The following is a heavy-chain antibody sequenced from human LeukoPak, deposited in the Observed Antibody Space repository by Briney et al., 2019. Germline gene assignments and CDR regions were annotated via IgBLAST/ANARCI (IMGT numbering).Heavy chain of an antibody. CDR2: MNPNSGNT. V-gene: IGHV1-8*01. CDR3: ARSQGAYDMGDFDI. CDR1: GYTFTSYD. J-gene: IGHJ3*02. Sequence: ASVKVSCKASGYTFTSYDINWVRQSTGQGLEWMGWMNPNSGNTGYAQKFQGRVTMTRNTSISTAYMELSSLRSEDTAVYYCARSQGAYDMGDFDIWGQGTMVTVSS. D-gene: IGHD3-22*01.